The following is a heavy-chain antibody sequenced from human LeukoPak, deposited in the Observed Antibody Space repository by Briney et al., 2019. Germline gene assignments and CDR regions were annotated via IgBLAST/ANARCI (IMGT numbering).Heavy chain of an antibody. V-gene: IGHV4-34*01. D-gene: IGHD4-23*01. CDR2: INHSGST. CDR3: ARHRTYTYAFYGGNPLDY. J-gene: IGHJ4*02. CDR1: DGSFSGYS. Sequence: PSGTLSLTCGVYDGSFSGYSWSWIRQSPDKGLEWIGEINHSGSTNYNPSLQSRVTISIDTSKKQFSMMLSSVTAVDTAVYYCARHRTYTYAFYGGNPLDYWGQGTVVTVSS.